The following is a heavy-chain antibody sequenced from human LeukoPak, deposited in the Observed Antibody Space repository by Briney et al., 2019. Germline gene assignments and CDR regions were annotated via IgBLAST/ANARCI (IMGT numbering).Heavy chain of an antibody. CDR1: GGSISSYY. V-gene: IGHV4-59*08. J-gene: IGHJ4*02. Sequence: PETLSLTCTVSGGSISSYYWSWIRQPPGKGLEWIGYIYYSGSSNYNSSLKSRVTISVDTSKNQFSLKLSSVTAADTAVYYCARQVSSSGWPFDYWGQGTLVTVSS. D-gene: IGHD6-19*01. CDR2: IYYSGSS. CDR3: ARQVSSSGWPFDY.